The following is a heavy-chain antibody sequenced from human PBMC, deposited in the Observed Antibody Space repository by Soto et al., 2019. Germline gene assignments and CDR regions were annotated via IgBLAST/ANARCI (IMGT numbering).Heavy chain of an antibody. CDR3: AKAYFVWSSEQPYYFDY. CDR1: GFTFSNYA. Sequence: EVQLLESGGGLVQPGGSLRLSCAASGFTFSNYAMTWVRQGPGKGLEWVSGISGSGGRSYYADSVKGRFTISRDNAKITLYLKINSLRAEDTAVYYCAKAYFVWSSEQPYYFDYWGQGTLGTVAS. J-gene: IGHJ4*02. CDR2: ISGSGGRS. V-gene: IGHV3-23*01. D-gene: IGHD3-16*01.